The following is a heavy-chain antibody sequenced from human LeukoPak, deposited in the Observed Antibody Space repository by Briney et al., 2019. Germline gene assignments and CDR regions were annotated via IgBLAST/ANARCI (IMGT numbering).Heavy chain of an antibody. Sequence: GGSLRLSCAASGFTFSSYEMNWVRQAPGKGLEWVSYISSSDGTIYYADSVKGRFTISRDNAKNSLYLQMNSLRAGDTAVYYCARPLDSSGTFDIWGQGTMVTVSS. CDR3: ARPLDSSGTFDI. D-gene: IGHD3-22*01. CDR2: ISSSDGTI. V-gene: IGHV3-48*03. CDR1: GFTFSSYE. J-gene: IGHJ3*02.